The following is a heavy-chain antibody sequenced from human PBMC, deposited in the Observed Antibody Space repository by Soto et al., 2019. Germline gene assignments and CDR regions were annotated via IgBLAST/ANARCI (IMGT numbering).Heavy chain of an antibody. CDR3: ARGQLQSDFDY. CDR1: GYTFTSYG. D-gene: IGHD1-1*01. V-gene: IGHV1-18*04. J-gene: IGHJ4*02. Sequence: ASVKVSCKASGYTFTSYGFNWVRQAPGQGLEWMGWISAYNDNTNYAQKLQGRVTMTIDTSTSTGYMELRSLRSDDTAVYYCARGQLQSDFDYWGQGXLVTVSS. CDR2: ISAYNDNT.